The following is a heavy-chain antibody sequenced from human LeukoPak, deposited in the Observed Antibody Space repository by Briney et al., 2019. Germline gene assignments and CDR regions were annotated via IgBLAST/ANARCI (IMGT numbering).Heavy chain of an antibody. V-gene: IGHV3-23*01. CDR1: GFTFSTYA. Sequence: GGSLRLSCAASGFTFSTYAMGWVRQAPGKGLEWVSAISGSGGSTYCADSVKGRFTVSRDNSRNTLYLQMNSLTAEDTAVYYCAKGPLVPSATYSFDYWGQGTLVVVSS. J-gene: IGHJ4*02. D-gene: IGHD2-2*01. CDR2: ISGSGGST. CDR3: AKGPLVPSATYSFDY.